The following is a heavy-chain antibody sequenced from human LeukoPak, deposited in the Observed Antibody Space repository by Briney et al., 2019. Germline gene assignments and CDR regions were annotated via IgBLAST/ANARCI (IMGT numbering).Heavy chain of an antibody. CDR2: IIPIFGTA. J-gene: IGHJ3*02. D-gene: IGHD3-22*01. Sequence: SVKVSCKASGGTFSSYAISWVRQAPRQGLEWMGGIIPIFGTANYAQKFQGRVTITADESTSTAYMELSSLRSEDTAVYYCARRDSPARAFDIWGQGTMVTVSS. CDR3: ARRDSPARAFDI. CDR1: GGTFSSYA. V-gene: IGHV1-69*13.